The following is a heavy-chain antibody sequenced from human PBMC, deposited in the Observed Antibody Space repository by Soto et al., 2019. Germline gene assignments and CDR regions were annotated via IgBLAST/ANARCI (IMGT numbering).Heavy chain of an antibody. D-gene: IGHD5-18*01. V-gene: IGHV3-15*01. CDR3: ARSPLGNSYGPGFDY. CDR1: GFTFSNAW. CDR2: IKSKTDGGTT. Sequence: GGSLRLSCAASGFTFSNAWMSWVRQAPGKGLEWVGRIKSKTDGGTTDYAAPVKGRFTISRDDSKNTLYLQMNSLKTEDTAVYYCARSPLGNSYGPGFDYWGQGTLVTVSS. J-gene: IGHJ4*02.